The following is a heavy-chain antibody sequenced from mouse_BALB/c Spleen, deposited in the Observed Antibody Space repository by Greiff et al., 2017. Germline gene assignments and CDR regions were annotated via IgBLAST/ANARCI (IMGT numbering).Heavy chain of an antibody. Sequence: QVQLQQSGPGLVQPSQSLSITCTVSGFSLTSYGVHWVRQSPGKGLEWLGVIWSGGSTDYNAAFISRLSISKDNSKSQVFLKMNSLQTDDTAMYYCARDPGYGNYLYYFDYWGQGTTLTVSS. J-gene: IGHJ2*01. CDR3: ARDPGYGNYLYYFDY. D-gene: IGHD2-10*02. CDR1: GFSLTSYG. CDR2: IWSGGST. V-gene: IGHV2-4-1*01.